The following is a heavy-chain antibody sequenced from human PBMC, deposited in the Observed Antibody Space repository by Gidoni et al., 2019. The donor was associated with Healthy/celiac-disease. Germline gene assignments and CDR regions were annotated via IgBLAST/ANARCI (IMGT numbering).Heavy chain of an antibody. CDR2: ISWNSGSI. Sequence: EVQLVESGGGLVQPGRSLRLSCAASGFTFDDYAMPWVRQAPGKGLEWVSGISWNSGSIGYADSVKGRFTISRDNAKNSLYLQMNSLRAEDTALYYCAKDLSNVVVVPAANSGYGMDVWGQGTTVTVSS. J-gene: IGHJ6*02. CDR1: GFTFDDYA. CDR3: AKDLSNVVVVPAANSGYGMDV. V-gene: IGHV3-9*01. D-gene: IGHD2-2*01.